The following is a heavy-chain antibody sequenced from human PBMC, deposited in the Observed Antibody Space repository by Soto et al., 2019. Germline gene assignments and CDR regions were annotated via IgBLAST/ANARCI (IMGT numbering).Heavy chain of an antibody. J-gene: IGHJ6*04. V-gene: IGHV4-59*01. CDR1: GGSISSYY. CDR2: IYYSGST. D-gene: IGHD7-27*01. Sequence: SETLSLTCTVLGGSISSYYWSWIRQPPGKGLEWIGYIYYSGSTNYNPSLKSRVTISVDTSKNQFSLKLSSVTAADTAVYYCARAPTLGMDVWGKGTTVTVSS. CDR3: ARAPTLGMDV.